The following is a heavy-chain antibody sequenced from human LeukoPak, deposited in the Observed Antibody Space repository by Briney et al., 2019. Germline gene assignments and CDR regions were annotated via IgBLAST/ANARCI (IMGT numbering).Heavy chain of an antibody. V-gene: IGHV3-48*03. CDR1: GFTFSSYE. D-gene: IGHD2-2*01. Sequence: GGSLRRSCAASGFTFSSYEMNWVRQGPGKGLQWVSDISSSGTTIDYADSVKGRFTISRDNAKNSLYLQMNSLRAEDAAVYYCARKYCSTTSCLFDNWGQGTLVTVSS. CDR2: ISSSGTTI. CDR3: ARKYCSTTSCLFDN. J-gene: IGHJ4*02.